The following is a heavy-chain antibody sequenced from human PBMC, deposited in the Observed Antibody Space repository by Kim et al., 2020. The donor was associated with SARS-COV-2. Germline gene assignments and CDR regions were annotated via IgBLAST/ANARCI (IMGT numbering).Heavy chain of an antibody. Sequence: GGSLRLSCAASGFTFSSYSMNWVRQAPGKGLEWVSSISSSSYIYYADSVKGRFTISRDNAKNSLYLQMNSLRAGDTAVYYCARGRAWIGELRDLEYWGQGTLVTVSS. J-gene: IGHJ4*02. CDR1: GFTFSSYS. V-gene: IGHV3-21*01. CDR3: ARGRAWIGELRDLEY. D-gene: IGHD3-10*01. CDR2: ISSSSYI.